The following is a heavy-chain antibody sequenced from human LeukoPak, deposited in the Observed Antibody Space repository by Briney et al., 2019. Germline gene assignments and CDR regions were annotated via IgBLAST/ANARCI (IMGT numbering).Heavy chain of an antibody. CDR1: GFTFSDYY. CDR2: IKQDGSEK. Sequence: GGSLRLSCAASGFTFSDYYMSWIRQAPGKGLEWVANIKQDGSEKYYVDSVKGRFTISRDNAKNSLYLQMNSLRAEDTAVYYCARRSRYGCFWGQGTLVTVSS. J-gene: IGHJ4*02. V-gene: IGHV3-7*03. D-gene: IGHD5-18*01. CDR3: ARRSRYGCF.